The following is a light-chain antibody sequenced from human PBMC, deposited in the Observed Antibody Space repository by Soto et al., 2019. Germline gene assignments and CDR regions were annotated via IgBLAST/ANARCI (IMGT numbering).Light chain of an antibody. CDR1: SSDIGASTF. Sequence: QSVLTQPASLSESPGQSITISCTGTSSDIGASTFVSWYQQHPGKAPKLLIYEVNNRPSGISNRFSGSKSANTASLTISGLQAEDEADYYCSSARRDNTWVFGGGTKVTVL. CDR3: SSARRDNTWV. V-gene: IGLV2-14*03. J-gene: IGLJ3*02. CDR2: EVN.